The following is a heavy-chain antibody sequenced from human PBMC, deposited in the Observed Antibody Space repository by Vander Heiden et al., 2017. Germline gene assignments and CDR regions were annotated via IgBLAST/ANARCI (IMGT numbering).Heavy chain of an antibody. Sequence: LKSRLTMSVDTSKNQFSLRLSSVTAADTAVYYCARNYCSSTTCYPFDYWGQGTLVTVSS. J-gene: IGHJ4*02. CDR3: ARNYCSSTTCYPFDY. V-gene: IGHV4-4*06. D-gene: IGHD2-2*01.